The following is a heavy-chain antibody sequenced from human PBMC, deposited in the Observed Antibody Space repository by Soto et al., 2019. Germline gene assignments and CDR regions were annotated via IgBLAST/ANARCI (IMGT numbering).Heavy chain of an antibody. J-gene: IGHJ4*02. CDR3: AKRLSYSSGGSCLRFDS. CDR1: GFTFNSHA. D-gene: IGHD2-15*01. CDR2: ISASSTNS. Sequence: EVQLLESGGGLVQPGESLRLSCAASGFTFNSHAMTWVRQASGKGLEWVASISASSTNSYYADSVKGRFTISRDNSKNTLYLQMNSLRVEDTAIYYCAKRLSYSSGGSCLRFDSWGQGTLVTFSS. V-gene: IGHV3-23*01.